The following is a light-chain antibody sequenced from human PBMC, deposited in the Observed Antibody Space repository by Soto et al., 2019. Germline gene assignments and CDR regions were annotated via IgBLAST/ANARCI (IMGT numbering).Light chain of an antibody. J-gene: IGLJ3*02. CDR1: SSNIGTNF. CDR3: GTWDNILRAGV. V-gene: IGLV1-51*01. Sequence: QSVLTQPPSVSAAPGQNSTISCSGSSSNIGTNFVSWYQQLPRTAPKLLIYDNDKRPSGIPDRFSGSKSGTSATLGITGLQTGDEADYYCGTWDNILRAGVFGGGTQLTVL. CDR2: DND.